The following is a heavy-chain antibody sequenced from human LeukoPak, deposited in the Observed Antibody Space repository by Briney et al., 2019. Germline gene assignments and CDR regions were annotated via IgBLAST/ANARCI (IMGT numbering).Heavy chain of an antibody. CDR3: VRTPIIWFGLGGYYYYYGMDV. CDR2: IYYSGST. V-gene: IGHV4-59*01. CDR1: GGSISSYY. J-gene: IGHJ6*02. Sequence: SETLSLTCTVSGGSISSYYWSWIRQPPGKGLEWIGYIYYSGSTNYNPSLKSRVTISVDTSKNQFSLKLSSVTAADTAVYYCVRTPIIWFGLGGYYYYYGMDVWGQGTTVTVSS. D-gene: IGHD3-10*01.